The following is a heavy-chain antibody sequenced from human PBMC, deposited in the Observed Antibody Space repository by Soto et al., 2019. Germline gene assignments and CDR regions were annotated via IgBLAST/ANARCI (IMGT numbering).Heavy chain of an antibody. J-gene: IGHJ4*02. V-gene: IGHV4-30-2*05. CDR2: IYHSGST. CDR1: GGSISSGGYS. CDR3: ARAARNCDTNYVDY. Sequence: PSETLSLTWAVAGGSISSGGYSWNWIRQPPGKGLEWIGYIYHSGSTLYNPSLKSRVTIAVDTSKNQYSLKLSSVTAADTALYSCARAARNCDTNYVDYWGQGTLVTV. D-gene: IGHD2-21*01.